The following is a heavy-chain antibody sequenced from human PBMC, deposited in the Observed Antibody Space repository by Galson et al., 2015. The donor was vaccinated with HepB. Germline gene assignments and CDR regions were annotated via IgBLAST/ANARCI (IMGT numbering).Heavy chain of an antibody. CDR2: IYSGGSI. V-gene: IGHV3-66*01. CDR3: ARSEASESYYKSYYFDY. D-gene: IGHD3-10*01. CDR1: GFTVSSNY. Sequence: SLRLSCAASGFTVSSNYMTWVRQAPGKGLEWVSVIYSGGSIYYADSVKGRFTISRDNSKNTLYLQMNSLRAEDTAVYYCARSEASESYYKSYYFDYWGQGTLVTVSS. J-gene: IGHJ4*02.